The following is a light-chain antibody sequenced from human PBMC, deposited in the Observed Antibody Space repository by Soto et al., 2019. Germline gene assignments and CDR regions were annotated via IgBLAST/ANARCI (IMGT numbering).Light chain of an antibody. V-gene: IGKV3-11*01. CDR1: QSVNSF. J-gene: IGKJ2*01. CDR3: QQRDIWPT. CDR2: DAS. Sequence: EIVLTQSPATLSLSPGERATLSCRASQSVNSFLAWYQQKPGQAPRLLIYDASNRATGIPARFSGSGSGTDFTLTISSLEPEDFAVYYCQQRDIWPTFGQGTKLEIK.